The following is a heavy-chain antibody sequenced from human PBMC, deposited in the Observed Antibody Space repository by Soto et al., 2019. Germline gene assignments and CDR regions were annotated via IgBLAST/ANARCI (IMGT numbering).Heavy chain of an antibody. CDR3: ARAGGSYYGDAFDI. CDR2: ISSSSYI. CDR1: GFTFSSYS. V-gene: IGHV3-21*01. J-gene: IGHJ3*02. D-gene: IGHD1-26*01. Sequence: GGSLRLSCAASGFTFSSYSMNWVRQAPGKGLEWVSSISSSSYIYYADSVKGRFTISRDNAKNSLYLQMNSLRAEDTAVYYCARAGGSYYGDAFDIWGQGTMVTVSS.